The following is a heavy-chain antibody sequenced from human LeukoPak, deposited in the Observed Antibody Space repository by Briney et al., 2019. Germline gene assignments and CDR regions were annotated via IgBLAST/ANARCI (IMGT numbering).Heavy chain of an antibody. Sequence: SETLSLTCTVSGGSVSSGNYYWSWIRQPPGKGLEWIGFIYYSGSTNYNPSLKSRVTISVDTSKNQFSLKLRSVTAADSAVYCCARVSPIVLVVAATPGWFDPWGQGTLVTVSS. J-gene: IGHJ5*02. D-gene: IGHD2-15*01. CDR2: IYYSGST. V-gene: IGHV4-61*01. CDR1: GGSVSSGNYY. CDR3: ARVSPIVLVVAATPGWFDP.